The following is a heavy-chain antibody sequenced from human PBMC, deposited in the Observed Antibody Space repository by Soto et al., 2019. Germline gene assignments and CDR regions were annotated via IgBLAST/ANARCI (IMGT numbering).Heavy chain of an antibody. CDR3: AKDQEVRSELEVRYLDP. J-gene: IGHJ2*01. Sequence: EVQLLESGGGLVQPGGSLRLSCAASGFTFSSYAMTWVRQAPGKGLEWVSGISGSGGRTYDADSVNGRFTISRDNSKNTLYLQMNSLRGDDTAVYYCAKDQEVRSELEVRYLDPWGRGTLVTVSS. V-gene: IGHV3-23*01. CDR2: ISGSGGRT. D-gene: IGHD1-1*01. CDR1: GFTFSSYA.